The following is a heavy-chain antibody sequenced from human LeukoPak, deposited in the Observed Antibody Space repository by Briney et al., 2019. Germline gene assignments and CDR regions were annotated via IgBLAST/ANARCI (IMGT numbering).Heavy chain of an antibody. Sequence: PSETLSLTCTVSGGSISGYYWSWIRQTPGKGLEWIAYIPYRGSTKYNLSLKSRVTISVDASKNQFSLKLSSVIAADTAVYYCARGVVGGPFDYWGQGTLVTVSS. CDR3: ARGVVGGPFDY. J-gene: IGHJ4*02. CDR1: GGSISGYY. V-gene: IGHV4-59*01. D-gene: IGHD1-26*01. CDR2: IPYRGST.